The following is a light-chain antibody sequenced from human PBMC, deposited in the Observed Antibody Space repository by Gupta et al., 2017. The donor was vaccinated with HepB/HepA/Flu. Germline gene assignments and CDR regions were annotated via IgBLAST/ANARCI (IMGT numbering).Light chain of an antibody. J-gene: IGKJ4*01. CDR2: GAS. V-gene: IGKV1-12*01. CDR3: QQANRFPLT. Sequence: DIQMPHSPSSVSAFVGDRVTITCRASPGISSWLAWYQQKPGKAPKLLIYGASSLQSGVPSRFSGSGSGTEFTLTISSLQPEDFATYCCQQANRFPLTFGGGTKVEIK. CDR1: PGISSW.